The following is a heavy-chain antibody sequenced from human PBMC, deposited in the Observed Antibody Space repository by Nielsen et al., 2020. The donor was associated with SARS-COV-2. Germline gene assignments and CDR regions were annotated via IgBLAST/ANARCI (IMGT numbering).Heavy chain of an antibody. CDR1: GFTFNEYA. CDR2: KVNRGDTT. V-gene: IGHV3-23*01. CDR3: AKGERGITILFEA. J-gene: IGHJ5*02. D-gene: IGHD1-26*01. Sequence: GGSLRLSCAASGFTFNEYAMSWVRQAPGKGLEWVSGKVNRGDTTFYADSAKGRFTISRDNSKNTLYLHMSSLRAEDTALYYCAKGERGITILFEAWGQGTLVTVSP.